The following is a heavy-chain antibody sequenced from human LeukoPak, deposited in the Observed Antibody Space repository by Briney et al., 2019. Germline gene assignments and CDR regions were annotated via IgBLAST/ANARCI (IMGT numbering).Heavy chain of an antibody. Sequence: ASGTVCFTAAGYTFTICDINWVRQPTAQGMEWMGWMNPNSGNTGYAQKFKGRVTITRNTSISTAYMELSSLRSEDTAVYYCARAGYSGSYEDWFDPWGQGTLVTVSS. CDR1: GYTFTICD. CDR2: MNPNSGNT. CDR3: ARAGYSGSYEDWFDP. D-gene: IGHD1-26*01. J-gene: IGHJ5*02. V-gene: IGHV1-8*03.